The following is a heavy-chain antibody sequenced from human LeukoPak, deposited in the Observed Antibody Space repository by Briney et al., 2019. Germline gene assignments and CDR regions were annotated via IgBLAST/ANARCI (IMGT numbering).Heavy chain of an antibody. CDR1: GFTFNNYA. V-gene: IGHV3-64*01. CDR3: ARGGGPGYCSGATCALYYYYYMDV. Sequence: GGSLRLSCAASGFTFNNYAIHWVRQAPGKGLEYVSAISRYGGSTFYTNSVNGRFIISRDNSKNMLYLQMGSLRAEDMAVYYCARGGGPGYCSGATCALYYYYYMDVWGKGTTVTVSS. CDR2: ISRYGGST. D-gene: IGHD2-15*01. J-gene: IGHJ6*03.